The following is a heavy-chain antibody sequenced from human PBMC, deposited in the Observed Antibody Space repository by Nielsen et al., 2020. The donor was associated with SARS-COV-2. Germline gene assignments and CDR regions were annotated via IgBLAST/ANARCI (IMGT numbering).Heavy chain of an antibody. CDR1: GFTFSSYG. V-gene: IGHV3-9*01. J-gene: IGHJ4*02. D-gene: IGHD6-19*01. CDR2: ISWNSGSI. Sequence: SLKISCAASGFTFSSYGMHWVRQAPGKGLEWVSGISWNSGSIGYADSVKGRFTISRDNAKNSLYLQMNSLRAEDTALYYCAKDMIAVAGTIDYWGQGTLVTVSS. CDR3: AKDMIAVAGTIDY.